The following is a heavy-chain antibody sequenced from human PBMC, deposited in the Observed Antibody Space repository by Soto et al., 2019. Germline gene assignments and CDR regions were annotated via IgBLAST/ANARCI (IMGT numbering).Heavy chain of an antibody. V-gene: IGHV4-39*01. J-gene: IGHJ4*02. CDR3: ARHDYGGFGL. D-gene: IGHD4-17*01. Sequence: QLQLQESGPGLVKPSETLSLTCTVSGGSISRSSYYWGWIRQPPGKGLEWIGSIYYSGSTYYNPSLXGXVXIXXDPSKHQFSLKLSSVTAADTAVYYCARHDYGGFGLWGQGTLVTVSS. CDR2: IYYSGST. CDR1: GGSISRSSYY.